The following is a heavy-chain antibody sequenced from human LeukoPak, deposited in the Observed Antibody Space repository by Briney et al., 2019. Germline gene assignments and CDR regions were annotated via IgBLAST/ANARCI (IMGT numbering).Heavy chain of an antibody. CDR2: ILPIFGTA. CDR1: GGTFSSYA. CDR3: ASKPGYSSSWYEFAN. V-gene: IGHV1-69*13. Sequence: GASVKLSCKASGGTFSSYAISWVRQAPGQGLEWMGGILPIFGTATYAQKFQGRVTITADESTSTAYMELSSLRSEDTAVYYCASKPGYSSSWYEFANWGQGTLVTVSS. J-gene: IGHJ4*02. D-gene: IGHD6-13*01.